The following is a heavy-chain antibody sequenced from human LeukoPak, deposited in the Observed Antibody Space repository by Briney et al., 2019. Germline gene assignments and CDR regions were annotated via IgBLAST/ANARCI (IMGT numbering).Heavy chain of an antibody. CDR2: IYYSGST. CDR3: ARATYYDFWSGYW. Sequence: KASETLSLTCTVSGGSISSTSYFWGWIRQPPGKGLEWIGSIYYSGSTYYNPSLKSPVTVSVDTSKNQFSLKLSSVTAADTAVYYCARATYYDFWSGYWWGQGTLVTVSS. J-gene: IGHJ4*02. D-gene: IGHD3-3*01. CDR1: GGSISSTSYF. V-gene: IGHV4-39*01.